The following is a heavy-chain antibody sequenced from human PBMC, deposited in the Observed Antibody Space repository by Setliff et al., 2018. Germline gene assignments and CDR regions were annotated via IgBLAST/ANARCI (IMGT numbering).Heavy chain of an antibody. J-gene: IGHJ4*02. CDR1: GFPFSTYA. Sequence: GGSLRLSCAASGFPFSTYAMHWVRQPPGKRLEYVSAISKDGDRTYYADSVKGRFTISRDNSKNTLYLQMGSLRPEDMAVYYCATWTGKYHDYWGQGTLVTVSP. V-gene: IGHV3-64*02. CDR3: ATWTGKYHDY. CDR2: ISKDGDRT. D-gene: IGHD2-2*01.